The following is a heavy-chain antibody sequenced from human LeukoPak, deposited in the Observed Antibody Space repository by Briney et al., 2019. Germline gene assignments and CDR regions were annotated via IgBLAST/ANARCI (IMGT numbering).Heavy chain of an antibody. V-gene: IGHV4-61*02. CDR2: FYTTGST. Sequence: SQTLSLTCTVSGGSISSGSYFWSWIRQPAGKGLEWIGRFYTTGSTNYNPSLKSRVTIFMDTSKNPVSLKVSSVTAADTAVYYCARGVTAAGPYWYFDLWGRGTLVTVSS. CDR1: GGSISSGSYF. J-gene: IGHJ2*01. CDR3: ARGVTAAGPYWYFDL. D-gene: IGHD6-13*01.